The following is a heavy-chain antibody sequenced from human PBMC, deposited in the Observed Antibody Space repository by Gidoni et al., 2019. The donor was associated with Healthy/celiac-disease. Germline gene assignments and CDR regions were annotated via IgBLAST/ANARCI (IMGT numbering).Heavy chain of an antibody. CDR1: GGSISSGGYY. Sequence: QVQLQESGPGLVKPSPTLSLTCTVSGGSISSGGYYWSWIRQHPGKGLEWIGYIYYSGSTYYNPSLKSRVTISVDTSKNQFSLKLSSVTAADTAVYYCARYGQLAYSNYVVTDWFDPWGQGTLVTVSS. V-gene: IGHV4-31*03. CDR3: ARYGQLAYSNYVVTDWFDP. D-gene: IGHD4-4*01. CDR2: IYYSGST. J-gene: IGHJ5*02.